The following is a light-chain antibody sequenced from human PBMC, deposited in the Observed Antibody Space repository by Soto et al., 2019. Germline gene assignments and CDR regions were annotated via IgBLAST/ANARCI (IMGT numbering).Light chain of an antibody. CDR3: TSYTSRSTWV. V-gene: IGLV2-14*01. Sequence: QSALTQPASVSGSPGQSITISCTGTTSDVGGYNYVSWFQQYPGKAPKLKIYEVSNRPSGVSNRFSGSKSGNTASLTISDLQAEDEADYYCTSYTSRSTWVFGGGTKVTVL. J-gene: IGLJ3*02. CDR2: EVS. CDR1: TSDVGGYNY.